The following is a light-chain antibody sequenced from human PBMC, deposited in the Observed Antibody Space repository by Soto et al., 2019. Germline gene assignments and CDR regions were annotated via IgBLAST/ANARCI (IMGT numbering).Light chain of an antibody. CDR2: EVS. CDR3: SSYTGDNTVL. Sequence: QSVLTQPASVSGSPGQSITISCTGTSSDVGVNKYVSWYQKYTGKAPKLMIYEVSNRPSGVSKRFSGSKSGDTASLTISGLQAEDEADYYCSSYTGDNTVLFGGGTKLTVL. V-gene: IGLV2-14*01. CDR1: SSDVGVNKY. J-gene: IGLJ2*01.